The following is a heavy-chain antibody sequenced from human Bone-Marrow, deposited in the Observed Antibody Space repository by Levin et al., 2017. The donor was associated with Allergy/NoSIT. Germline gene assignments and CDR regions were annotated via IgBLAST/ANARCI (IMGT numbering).Heavy chain of an antibody. J-gene: IGHJ6*02. CDR1: GFTVSSNY. CDR3: ARAPARQYVSGMDV. CDR2: IYSGGST. Sequence: GGSLRLSCAASGFTVSSNYMSWVRQAPGKGLEWVSIIYSGGSTYYADSVKGRFTISRDNSKNTLYLQMKSLRAEDTAVYYCARAPARQYVSGMDVWGQGTTVTVSS. V-gene: IGHV3-66*01. D-gene: IGHD6-6*01.